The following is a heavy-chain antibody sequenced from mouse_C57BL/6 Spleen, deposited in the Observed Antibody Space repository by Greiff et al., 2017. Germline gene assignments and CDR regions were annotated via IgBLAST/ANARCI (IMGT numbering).Heavy chain of an antibody. Sequence: VQLQQPGHELVKPGDSVKISCKASGYSFTGYFMNWVMQSHGKSLEWIGRINPYNGDTFYNQKFKGKATLTVDQSSSTAHMVLRSLTSEDSAVDYCAREPITTVVAGLAYWGQGTLVTVSA. J-gene: IGHJ3*01. V-gene: IGHV1-20*01. CDR1: GYSFTGYF. D-gene: IGHD1-1*01. CDR2: INPYNGDT. CDR3: AREPITTVVAGLAY.